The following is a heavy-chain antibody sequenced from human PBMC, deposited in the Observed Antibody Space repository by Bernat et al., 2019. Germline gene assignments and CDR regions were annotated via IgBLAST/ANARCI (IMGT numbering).Heavy chain of an antibody. J-gene: IGHJ6*02. Sequence: QLQLQESGPGLVKPSETLSLTCTVSGGSISSSSYYWGWIRQPPGKGLEWIGSIYYSGSTYYNPSLKSRVTISVDTSKNQFSLKLSSVPAADTAVYYCARTKYGSGSYRPWGQGTTVTVSS. D-gene: IGHD3-10*01. V-gene: IGHV4-39*01. CDR1: GGSISSSSYY. CDR2: IYYSGST. CDR3: ARTKYGSGSYRP.